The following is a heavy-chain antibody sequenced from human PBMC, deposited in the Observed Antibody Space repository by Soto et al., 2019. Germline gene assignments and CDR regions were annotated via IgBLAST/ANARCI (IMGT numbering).Heavy chain of an antibody. V-gene: IGHV1-8*01. CDR2: MQPSTGRT. CDR1: GYSFTSLD. CDR3: ARGVSAGVDY. Sequence: QVQLVQSGAEVREPGASVKVSCKASGYSFTSLDINWVRQTAGQGLEWMGWMQPSTGRTGYAQKFQGRVTMTRDTSINTASMELTTLPSDDPAFYYCARGVSAGVDYWGQGTLVTVSS. J-gene: IGHJ4*02. D-gene: IGHD6-19*01.